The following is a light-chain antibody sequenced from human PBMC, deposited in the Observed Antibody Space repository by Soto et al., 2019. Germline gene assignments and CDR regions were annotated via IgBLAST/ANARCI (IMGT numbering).Light chain of an antibody. J-gene: IGKJ3*01. V-gene: IGKV1-9*01. CDR3: QQLNSYPFT. CDR2: TTS. Sequence: IQLTQSPSSLSASVGDRVTITCRASQGISSYLAWYQQKPGKAPNLLIYTTSTLQSGVPSRFSGRGSATDFTLTISCLQPEDFATYDCQQLNSYPFTFGPGTKVDLK. CDR1: QGISSY.